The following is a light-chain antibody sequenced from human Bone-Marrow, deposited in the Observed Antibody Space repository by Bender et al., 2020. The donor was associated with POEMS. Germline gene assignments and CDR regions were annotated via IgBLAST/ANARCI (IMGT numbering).Light chain of an antibody. CDR1: SSDVGGYNY. CDR2: EVT. CDR3: CSYTSSDTWV. V-gene: IGLV2-14*01. J-gene: IGLJ3*02. Sequence: QSALTQPASVSGSPGQSITISCTGTSSDVGGYNYVSWYLQRPGEAPRLLIYEVTRRPSGISNHFSGSKSGNTASLTISGLQAEDEANYLCCSYTSSDTWVFGGGTKVTVL.